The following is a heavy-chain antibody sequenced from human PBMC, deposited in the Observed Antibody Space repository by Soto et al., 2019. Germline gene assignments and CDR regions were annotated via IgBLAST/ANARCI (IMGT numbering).Heavy chain of an antibody. CDR3: GKGLRGDAGCGTVDC. CDR1: GFTFDDYV. V-gene: IGHV3-9*01. Sequence: EVQLVESGGGLVQPGRSLRLSCAASGFTFDDYVMHWVRQAPGKGLEWVSGISWNSGSIGYATSVKGRFTISRDNAKNVLYLQMNSLGADYTALYYCGKGLRGDAGCGTVDCWGKGTVVTFAS. D-gene: IGHD2-21*02. CDR2: ISWNSGSI. J-gene: IGHJ4*02.